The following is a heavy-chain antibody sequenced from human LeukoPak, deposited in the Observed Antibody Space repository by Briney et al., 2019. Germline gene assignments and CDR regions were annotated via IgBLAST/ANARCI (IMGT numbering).Heavy chain of an antibody. Sequence: GGSLRLSCATSGFIFSNYWMSWVRQAPGKGLEWVANIKQDGREKYYVDSVKGRFTISRDNAKNSLYLQMNSLRAEDTAVYYCARVEDYDILTGFDYWGQGTLVTVSS. CDR2: IKQDGREK. D-gene: IGHD3-9*01. V-gene: IGHV3-7*01. J-gene: IGHJ4*02. CDR1: GFIFSNYW. CDR3: ARVEDYDILTGFDY.